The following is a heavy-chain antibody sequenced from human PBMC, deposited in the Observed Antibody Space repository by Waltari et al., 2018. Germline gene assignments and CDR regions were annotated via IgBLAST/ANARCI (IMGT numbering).Heavy chain of an antibody. Sequence: QVQLQQSGPGLVKPSQTLSLTCAVSGDSVSVNSAAAWTWIRQSPSRGLEWLGRTYCRSKWSNEYAVSVRSRITSNPDTAKNQFSRHLNSVTPEDTSVYYCARGSSSSFDSLGQGILVTVSS. J-gene: IGHJ4*02. D-gene: IGHD6-13*01. CDR1: GDSVSVNSAAA. V-gene: IGHV6-1*01. CDR2: TYCRSKWSN. CDR3: ARGSSSSFDS.